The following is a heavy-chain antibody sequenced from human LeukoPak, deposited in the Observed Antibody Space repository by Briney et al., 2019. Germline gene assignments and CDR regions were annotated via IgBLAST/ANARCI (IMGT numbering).Heavy chain of an antibody. CDR3: AKQAYYYDSSGYYYVYYFDY. CDR2: ISGSGGST. CDR1: GFTFSSYG. V-gene: IGHV3-23*01. Sequence: GGSLRLSCAASGFTFSSYGMSWVRQAPGTGLEWVSGISGSGGSTYYADSVKGRFTISRDNSKNTLYLQMNSLRAEDTAVYYCAKQAYYYDSSGYYYVYYFDYWGQGTLVTVSS. D-gene: IGHD3-22*01. J-gene: IGHJ4*02.